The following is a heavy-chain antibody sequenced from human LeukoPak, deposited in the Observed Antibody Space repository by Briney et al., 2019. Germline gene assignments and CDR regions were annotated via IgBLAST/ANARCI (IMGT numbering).Heavy chain of an antibody. J-gene: IGHJ3*02. CDR2: IYHSGST. V-gene: IGHV4-38-2*02. Sequence: SETLSLTCTVSGYSISSGYYWGWIRQPPGKGLEWIGSIYHSGSTYCNPSLKSRVTISVDTSKNQFSLKLSSVTAADTAVYYCARRPFSPYAFDIWGQGTMVTVSS. CDR1: GYSISSGYY. D-gene: IGHD2/OR15-2a*01. CDR3: ARRPFSPYAFDI.